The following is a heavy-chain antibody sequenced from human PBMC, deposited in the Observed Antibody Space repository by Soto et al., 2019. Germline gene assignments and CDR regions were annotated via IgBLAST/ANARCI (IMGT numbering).Heavy chain of an antibody. V-gene: IGHV1-69*14. CDR1: GGSFTTYG. Sequence: QVQLVQSGAEVKKPGSSVRVSCKASGGSFTTYGINWVRQAPGQGLEWVGGIIPLYGRANYAQKFQGRVTITADRSTTTDYLELSSLRSEDTAVYYCASGSPGVSSAFNYGMDVWGPGTTVTVSS. D-gene: IGHD6-19*01. CDR2: IIPLYGRA. J-gene: IGHJ6*02. CDR3: ASGSPGVSSAFNYGMDV.